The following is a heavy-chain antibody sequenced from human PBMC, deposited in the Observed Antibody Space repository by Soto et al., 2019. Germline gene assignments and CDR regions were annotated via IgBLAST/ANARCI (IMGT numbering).Heavy chain of an antibody. CDR1: GFTFSSYG. D-gene: IGHD3-10*01. Sequence: QVQLVESGGGVVQPGRSLRLSCAASGFTFSSYGMHWVRQAPGKGLEWVAVIWYAGSNKYYADSVKGRFTISRDNSKNTLYLQMNSLRAEDTAVYYCARDDYYGSGSGGMDVWGQGTTVTVSS. CDR2: IWYAGSNK. J-gene: IGHJ6*02. V-gene: IGHV3-33*01. CDR3: ARDDYYGSGSGGMDV.